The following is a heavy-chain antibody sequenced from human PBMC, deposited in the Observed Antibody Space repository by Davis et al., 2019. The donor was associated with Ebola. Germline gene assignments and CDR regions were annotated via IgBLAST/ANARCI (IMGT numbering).Heavy chain of an antibody. Sequence: GESLKISCAASGFTFSSYAMSWVRQAPGKGLEWVSVISGSGGSTYYADSVKGRFTIPRDNSKNTLDLQMNSLRAEDTAVYYCAKPSSVVVYATPFDYWGQGTLVTVSS. CDR2: ISGSGGST. J-gene: IGHJ4*02. CDR1: GFTFSSYA. CDR3: AKPSSVVVYATPFDY. V-gene: IGHV3-23*01. D-gene: IGHD2-8*02.